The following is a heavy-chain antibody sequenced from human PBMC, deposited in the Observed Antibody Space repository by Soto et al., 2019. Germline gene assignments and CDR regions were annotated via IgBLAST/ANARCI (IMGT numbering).Heavy chain of an antibody. V-gene: IGHV4-59*01. Sequence: SETLSLTCTVSGGPISSYYWSWIRQPPGKGLEWIGYIYYSGSTNYNPSLKSRVTISVDTSKNQFSLKLSSVTAADTAVYYCARVLGRMTTVTTHYYYYGMDVWGQGTTVTVS. D-gene: IGHD4-17*01. CDR3: ARVLGRMTTVTTHYYYYGMDV. CDR2: IYYSGST. CDR1: GGPISSYY. J-gene: IGHJ6*02.